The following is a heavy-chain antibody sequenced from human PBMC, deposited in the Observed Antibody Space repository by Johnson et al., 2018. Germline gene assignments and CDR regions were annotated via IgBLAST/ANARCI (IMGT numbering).Heavy chain of an antibody. V-gene: IGHV3-7*01. Sequence: QLVESGGRLVQPGGSLRLSCAVFGFTFSDYRMTWVRQAPGKGLEWVASIHRDGKEKNYLTSLESRFIISSDNVKKSMYLQMNSPRVEDTAVYYCAGTSGSSGRFLEGSPSFQHWGQGTLVTVSS. CDR3: AGTSGSSGRFLEGSPSFQH. CDR2: IHRDGKEK. CDR1: GFTFSDYR. J-gene: IGHJ1*01. D-gene: IGHD3-22*01.